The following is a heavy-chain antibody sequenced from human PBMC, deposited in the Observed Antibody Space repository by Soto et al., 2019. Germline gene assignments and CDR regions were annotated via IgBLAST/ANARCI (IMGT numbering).Heavy chain of an antibody. J-gene: IGHJ4*02. CDR2: INHSGST. V-gene: IGHV4-34*01. Sequence: SETLSLTCAVYGGSFSGYYWSWIRQPPGKGLEWIGEINHSGSTNYNPTLKSRLTISVDTSKNQFSLKLSSVTAADTAVYYCASGPGGSGFYYFTPTPTPTHYWGQGTLVT. D-gene: IGHD3-10*01. CDR1: GGSFSGYY. CDR3: ASGPGGSGFYYFTPTPTPTHY.